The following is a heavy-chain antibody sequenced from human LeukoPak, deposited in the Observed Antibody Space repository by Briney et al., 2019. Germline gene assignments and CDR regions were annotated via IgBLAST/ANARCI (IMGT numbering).Heavy chain of an antibody. CDR1: GGSFSGYY. Sequence: SETLSLTCAVYGGSFSGYYWSWIRQPPGKGLEWIGEINHSGSTNYNPSLKSRVTISVDTSKNQFSLKLSSVTAADTAVYYCARKLRRGCFDYWGRGTLVTVSS. D-gene: IGHD1-1*01. CDR3: ARKLRRGCFDY. CDR2: INHSGST. V-gene: IGHV4-34*01. J-gene: IGHJ4*02.